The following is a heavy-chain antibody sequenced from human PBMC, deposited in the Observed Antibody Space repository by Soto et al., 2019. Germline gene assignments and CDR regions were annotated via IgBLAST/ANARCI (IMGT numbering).Heavy chain of an antibody. CDR2: ISSSSSST. J-gene: IGHJ6*02. CDR1: GFTFSKYY. CDR3: ARVGPPSDV. V-gene: IGHV3-11*01. Sequence: PGGSLRLSCAASGFTFSKYYMSWIRQAPGKGLVWLSCISSSSSSTYYADSVKGRFTISKDNAKNSLYLQMNSLRAEDTAVYYCARVGPPSDVWGQGTTVTVSS.